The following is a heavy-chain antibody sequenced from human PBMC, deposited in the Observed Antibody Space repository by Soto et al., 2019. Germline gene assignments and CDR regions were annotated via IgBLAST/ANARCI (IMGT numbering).Heavy chain of an antibody. D-gene: IGHD3-10*01. CDR3: ARAPGVTQYYYYYYMDV. Sequence: SVKVSCKASGYTFTSYYMHWVRQAPGQGLEWMGRIIPILGIANYAQKFQGRVTITADKSTSTAYMELSSLRSEDTAVYYCARAPGVTQYYYYYYMDVWGKGTTVTVSS. CDR1: GYTFTSYY. CDR2: IIPILGIA. J-gene: IGHJ6*03. V-gene: IGHV1-69*04.